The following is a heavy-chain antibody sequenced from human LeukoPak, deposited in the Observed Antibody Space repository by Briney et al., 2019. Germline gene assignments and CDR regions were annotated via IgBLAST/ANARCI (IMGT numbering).Heavy chain of an antibody. J-gene: IGHJ6*03. CDR2: IYSGGST. Sequence: GGSLRLSCAASGFTVSSNYMSWVRQAPGKGLEWVSVIYSGGSTYYADSVKGRFTISRDNSKNTLYLQMNSLRAEDTAVYYCARDRIAAAGHYYYYYMDVWGKGTTVTISS. CDR1: GFTVSSNY. CDR3: ARDRIAAAGHYYYYYMDV. D-gene: IGHD6-13*01. V-gene: IGHV3-66*01.